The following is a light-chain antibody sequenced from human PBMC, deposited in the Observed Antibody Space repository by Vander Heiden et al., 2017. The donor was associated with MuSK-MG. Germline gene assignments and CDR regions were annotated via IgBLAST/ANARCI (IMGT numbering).Light chain of an antibody. CDR3: MQALQTPYT. J-gene: IGKJ2*01. Sequence: DIVMTQSPLSLPVTPGEPASISCRSSQSLLHSNGYNYWDWYLQKQGQSPQLLIYLGSNRASGVPDRVSGSGSGTDFTLKISRVEAEDVGVYYCMQALQTPYTFGQGTKLEIK. CDR1: QSLLHSNGYNY. V-gene: IGKV2-28*01. CDR2: LGS.